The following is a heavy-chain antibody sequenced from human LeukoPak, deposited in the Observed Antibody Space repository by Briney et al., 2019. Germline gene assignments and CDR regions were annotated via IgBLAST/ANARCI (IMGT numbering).Heavy chain of an antibody. V-gene: IGHV3-23*01. CDR2: ISGSGGST. J-gene: IGHJ3*02. CDR3: AKGTACGDYLDAFDI. Sequence: GGSLRLSCAASGLTFRSYAMSWVRQAPGKGLEWVSAISGSGGSTYYADSVKGRFTISRDNSKNTLYLQMNSLRAEDTAVYYCAKGTACGDYLDAFDIWGQGTMVTVSS. D-gene: IGHD4-17*01. CDR1: GLTFRSYA.